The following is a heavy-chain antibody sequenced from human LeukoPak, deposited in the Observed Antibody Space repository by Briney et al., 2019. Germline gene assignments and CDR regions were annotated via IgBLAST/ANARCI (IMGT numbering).Heavy chain of an antibody. D-gene: IGHD2-2*01. CDR1: GFTFSSYA. CDR2: ISYDGSNK. J-gene: IGHJ6*02. Sequence: GGSLRLSCAASGFTFSSYAMHWVRQAPGKGLEWVAVISYDGSNKYYADSVKGRFTISRDNSKNTLYLQMNSLRAEDTAAYYCARDDCSSTSCYGASYYYYGMDVWGQGTTVTVSS. V-gene: IGHV3-30-3*01. CDR3: ARDDCSSTSCYGASYYYYGMDV.